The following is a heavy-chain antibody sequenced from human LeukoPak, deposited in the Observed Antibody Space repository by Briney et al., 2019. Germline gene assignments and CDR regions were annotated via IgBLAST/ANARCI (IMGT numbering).Heavy chain of an antibody. CDR2: ISSSGSTI. D-gene: IGHD5-12*01. CDR3: ARDINSGCARGGY. J-gene: IGHJ4*02. Sequence: PGGSLRLSCAASGFTFSAYAIHWVRQAPGKGLEWVSYISSSGSTIYYADSVKGRFTISRDNAKNSLYLQMNSLRAEDTAVYYCARDINSGCARGGYWGQGTLVTVSS. V-gene: IGHV3-48*03. CDR1: GFTFSAYA.